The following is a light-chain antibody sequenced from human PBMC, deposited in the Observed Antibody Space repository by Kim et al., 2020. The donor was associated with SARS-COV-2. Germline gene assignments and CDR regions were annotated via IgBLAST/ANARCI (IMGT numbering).Light chain of an antibody. CDR1: NLGDKY. J-gene: IGLJ2*01. V-gene: IGLV3-1*01. CDR2: KDS. Sequence: SVSPGQTATMAGCGDNLGDKYVCWYQQRPGQSPVLVIYKDSKRPSGIPERFFGSNSGNTATLTISGTQAIDEADYYCQAWDSSHVLFGGGTQLTVL. CDR3: QAWDSSHVL.